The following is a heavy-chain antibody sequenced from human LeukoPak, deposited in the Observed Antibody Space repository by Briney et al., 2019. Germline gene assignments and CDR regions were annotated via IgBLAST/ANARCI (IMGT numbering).Heavy chain of an antibody. CDR3: ARGFDSSGYYYGYFDY. Sequence: ASVKVSCKASGYTFNSYYMHWVRQARGQGLEWVGIINPSGGSTSYAQKFQGRVTMTRDTSTSTVYMELSSLRSEDTAVYYCARGFDSSGYYYGYFDYWGQGTLVTASS. CDR1: GYTFNSYY. D-gene: IGHD3-22*01. V-gene: IGHV1-46*02. J-gene: IGHJ4*02. CDR2: INPSGGST.